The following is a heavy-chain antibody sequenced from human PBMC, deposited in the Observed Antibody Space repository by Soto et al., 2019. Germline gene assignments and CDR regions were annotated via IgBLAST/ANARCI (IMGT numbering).Heavy chain of an antibody. CDR2: ISGSGGST. V-gene: IGHV3-23*01. CDR1: GXTFSSYA. J-gene: IGHJ2*01. D-gene: IGHD3-3*01. CDR3: AKDDGLYYDFWSGYFTFDL. Sequence: LGLSCSASGXTFSSYAMSWVRQAPGKGLEWVSAISGSGGSTYYADSVKGRFTISRDNSKNTLYLQMNSLRAEDTAVYYRAKDDGLYYDFWSGYFTFDLWGRGTLVTVSS.